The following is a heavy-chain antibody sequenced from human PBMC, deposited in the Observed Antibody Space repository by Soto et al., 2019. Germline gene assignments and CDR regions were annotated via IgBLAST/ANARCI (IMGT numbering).Heavy chain of an antibody. Sequence: EVQLLESGGGLVQPGGSLRLSCAASRFTFGSYAMTWVRQAPGKGLEWVSVIGASGGSTYYADSVKGRFTVSRDNSKNTLYLQMNSLRAEDTAVHFCARVLMWDLLAFDICGQGTMVTVSS. D-gene: IGHD1-26*01. CDR2: IGASGGST. J-gene: IGHJ3*02. V-gene: IGHV3-23*01. CDR1: RFTFGSYA. CDR3: ARVLMWDLLAFDI.